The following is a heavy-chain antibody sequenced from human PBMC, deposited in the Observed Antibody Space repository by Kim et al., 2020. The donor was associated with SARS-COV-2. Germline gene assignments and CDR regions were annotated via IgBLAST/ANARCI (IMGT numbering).Heavy chain of an antibody. J-gene: IGHJ4*02. CDR3: ARFKEEVSMIVVVITAVSSYLDY. Sequence: SWIRQPPGKGLEWIGEINHSGSTNYNPSLKSRVTISVDTSKNQFSLKLSSVTAADTAVYYCARFKEEVSMIVVVITAVSSYLDYWGQGTLAT. V-gene: IGHV4-34*01. CDR2: INHSGST. D-gene: IGHD3-22*01.